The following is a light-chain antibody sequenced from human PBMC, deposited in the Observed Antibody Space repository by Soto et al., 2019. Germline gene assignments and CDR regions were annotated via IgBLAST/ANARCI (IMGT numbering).Light chain of an antibody. V-gene: IGLV1-51*01. CDR3: GTWDTSLSTPYV. CDR1: SSNIGNNF. Sequence: QSVLTQPPSVSAAPGQKVTISCSGSSSNIGNNFVSLYQQVPGTAPKLLIYDNNKRPSGIPDRFSGSKSGTSATLGITGLQTGDEADYYCGTWDTSLSTPYVFGTGTKVTVL. J-gene: IGLJ1*01. CDR2: DNN.